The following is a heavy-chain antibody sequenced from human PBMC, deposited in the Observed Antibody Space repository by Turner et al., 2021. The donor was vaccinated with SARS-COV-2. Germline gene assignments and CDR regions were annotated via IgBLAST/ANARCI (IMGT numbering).Heavy chain of an antibody. CDR2: FDPEDADT. V-gene: IGHV1-24*01. Sequence: QVQLVQSGAEVKKPGASVKVSCKVSGYTLIELSMHWVRQAPGKGLEWMGGFDPEDADTIYEQKFQGRVTMTEDTSTDTAYMELSSLRSEDTAVYYCATVFAVAGLSYTMDVWGQGTTVTVSS. D-gene: IGHD6-19*01. CDR3: ATVFAVAGLSYTMDV. CDR1: GYTLIELS. J-gene: IGHJ6*02.